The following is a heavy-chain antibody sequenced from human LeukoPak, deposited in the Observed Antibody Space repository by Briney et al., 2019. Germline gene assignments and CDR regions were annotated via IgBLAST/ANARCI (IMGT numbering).Heavy chain of an antibody. CDR2: IWYDGSNK. V-gene: IGHV3-33*01. Sequence: GGSLRLSCAASGFTFSSYGMHWVRQAPGKGLEWVAVIWYDGSNKYYADSVKGRFTISRDNSKNTLYLQMNSLRAEDMAVYYCARDRNRGDYYYGMDVWGQGTTVTVSS. D-gene: IGHD3-10*01. CDR3: ARDRNRGDYYYGMDV. J-gene: IGHJ6*02. CDR1: GFTFSSYG.